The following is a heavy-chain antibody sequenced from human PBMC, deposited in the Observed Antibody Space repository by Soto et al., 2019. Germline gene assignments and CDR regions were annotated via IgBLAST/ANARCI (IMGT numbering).Heavy chain of an antibody. J-gene: IGHJ4*02. CDR2: ISATGAGT. V-gene: IGHV3-23*01. CDR1: GFTFSSYA. D-gene: IGHD3-10*01. Sequence: EVELLESGGGLVQPGGSLRLSCTASGFTFSSYAMSWVRQAPGKGLEWVSTISATGAGTYYADSVRGRFTISRDNSKNTLYLKMNTLRAEDTALYYCAKVGRYVSGSKDYFDYWGQGTLVTVSS. CDR3: AKVGRYVSGSKDYFDY.